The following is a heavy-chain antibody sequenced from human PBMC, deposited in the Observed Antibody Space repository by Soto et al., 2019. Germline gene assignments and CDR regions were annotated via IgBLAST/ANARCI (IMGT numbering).Heavy chain of an antibody. D-gene: IGHD3-3*01. J-gene: IGHJ4*02. CDR2: IRNSGIT. V-gene: IGHV4-59*08. Sequence: SETLSLTCTVSGGSISNYYWSWIRQPPGKGLEWMGYIRNSGITNYNPSLKSRATLSLDTSRNQFSLMLSSVTAADTAVYYCARHATFGTGLLAYWGQGTLVTVSS. CDR3: ARHATFGTGLLAY. CDR1: GGSISNYY.